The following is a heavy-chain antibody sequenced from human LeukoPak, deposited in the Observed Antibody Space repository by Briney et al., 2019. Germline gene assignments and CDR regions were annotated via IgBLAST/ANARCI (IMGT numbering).Heavy chain of an antibody. CDR2: IYYSGST. CDR1: GGSISSSSYY. J-gene: IGHJ4*02. V-gene: IGHV4-39*01. D-gene: IGHD1-20*01. Sequence: SETLSLTCTVSGGSISSSSYYWGWIRQPPGKGLEWIGSIYYSGSTYYNPSLKSRVTISVDTSKNQFSLKLSSVTAADTAVYYCARQRLYNWKHQVYFDYWGQGTLVTVSS. CDR3: ARQRLYNWKHQVYFDY.